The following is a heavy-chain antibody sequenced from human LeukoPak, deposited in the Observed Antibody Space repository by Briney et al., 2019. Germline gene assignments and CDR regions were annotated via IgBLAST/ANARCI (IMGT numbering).Heavy chain of an antibody. CDR1: GFTFSGSA. CDR3: TRLHGYSSGWYYFDY. V-gene: IGHV3-73*01. J-gene: IGHJ4*02. Sequence: GGSLKLPCAASGFTFSGSAMHWVRQASGKGLEWVGRIRSKANSYATAYAASVKGRFTISRDDSKNTAYLQMNSLKTEDTAVYYCTRLHGYSSGWYYFDYWGQGTLVTVSS. D-gene: IGHD6-19*01. CDR2: IRSKANSYAT.